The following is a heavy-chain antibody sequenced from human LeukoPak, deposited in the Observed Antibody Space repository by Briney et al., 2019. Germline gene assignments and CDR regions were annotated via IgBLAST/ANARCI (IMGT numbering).Heavy chain of an antibody. CDR1: GFTFSDYL. J-gene: IGHJ4*02. Sequence: GGSLRLSCAASGFTFSDYLMDWVRQAPGKGLEWVANIKQDGSEKYYVDSVKGRFTISRDNAKNSLYLQMNSLRVEDTAVYYCARDAGNGNFDYWGQGTLVTVSS. CDR3: ARDAGNGNFDY. V-gene: IGHV3-7*01. CDR2: IKQDGSEK. D-gene: IGHD1-1*01.